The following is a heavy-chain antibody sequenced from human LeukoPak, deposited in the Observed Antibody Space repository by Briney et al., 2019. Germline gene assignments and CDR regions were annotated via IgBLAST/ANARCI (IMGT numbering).Heavy chain of an antibody. J-gene: IGHJ4*02. Sequence: ASVKVSCKASGYTFTSYYMHWVRQAPGQGLEWMGIVNPSGGSTSYAQKFQGRVTMTRNMSTSTVYMELSSLRSEDTAVYYCARRSGSYSLDYWGQGTLVTVSS. CDR1: GYTFTSYY. CDR2: VNPSGGST. D-gene: IGHD1-26*01. V-gene: IGHV1-46*01. CDR3: ARRSGSYSLDY.